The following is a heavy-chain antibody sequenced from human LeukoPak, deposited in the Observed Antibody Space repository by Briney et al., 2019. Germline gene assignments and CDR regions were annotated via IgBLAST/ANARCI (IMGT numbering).Heavy chain of an antibody. CDR1: GFTFSSYS. J-gene: IGHJ5*02. CDR3: ARGFRVATIDWFDP. D-gene: IGHD5-12*01. CDR2: ISSRSDTI. V-gene: IGHV3-48*01. Sequence: GSLRLSCAASGFTFSSYSLNWVRQAPGKGLEWVSYISSRSDTIDYADSVKGRFTMSRDNAKNSLYVQMNSLRAEDTAVYYCARGFRVATIDWFDPWGQGTLVTVSS.